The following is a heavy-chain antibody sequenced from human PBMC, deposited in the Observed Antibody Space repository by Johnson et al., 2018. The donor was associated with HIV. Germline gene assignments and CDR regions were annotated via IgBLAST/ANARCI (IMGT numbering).Heavy chain of an antibody. CDR3: TIGGGYNWNAVSREDVFDI. J-gene: IGHJ3*02. CDR1: GFTFDDYA. D-gene: IGHD1-20*01. V-gene: IGHV3-43D*03. CDR2: ISWNGGST. Sequence: VQLLESGGGVVQPGGSLRLSCAASGFTFDDYAMHWVRQAPGKGLEWVSVISWNGGSTYYADSVEGRFTISRDNSEKSLFLQINSLRAEDTALYFCTIGGGYNWNAVSREDVFDIWGQGTMVTVSS.